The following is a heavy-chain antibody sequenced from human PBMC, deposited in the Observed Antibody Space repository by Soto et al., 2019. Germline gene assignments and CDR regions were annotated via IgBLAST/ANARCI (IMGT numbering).Heavy chain of an antibody. CDR1: GYSFTSYW. D-gene: IGHD3-22*01. CDR2: IDPSDSYT. CDR3: ATDLVVITYYYYGMDV. J-gene: IGHJ6*02. Sequence: GESLKISCKGSGYSFTSYWISWVRQMPGKGLEWMGRIDPSDSYTNYSPSFQGHVTISADKSISTAYLQWSSLKASDTAMYYCATDLVVITYYYYGMDVWGQGTTVTVSS. V-gene: IGHV5-10-1*01.